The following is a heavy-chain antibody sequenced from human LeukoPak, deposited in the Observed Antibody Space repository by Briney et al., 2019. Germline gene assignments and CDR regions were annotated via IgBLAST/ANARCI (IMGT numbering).Heavy chain of an antibody. Sequence: SETLSLTCTVSGGSVSSGSYYWSWIRQPPGKGLEWIGYIYYSGSTNHNPSLKSRVTISVDTSKNQFSLKLSSVAAADTAVYYCARGRYSYGSRWGQGTLVTVSS. J-gene: IGHJ4*02. D-gene: IGHD5-18*01. CDR1: GGSVSSGSYY. CDR3: ARGRYSYGSR. CDR2: IYYSGST. V-gene: IGHV4-61*01.